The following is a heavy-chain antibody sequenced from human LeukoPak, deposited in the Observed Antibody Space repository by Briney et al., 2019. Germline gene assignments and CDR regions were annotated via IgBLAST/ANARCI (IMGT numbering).Heavy chain of an antibody. V-gene: IGHV3-30*04. D-gene: IGHD3-16*01. J-gene: IGHJ4*02. CDR2: ISYDGSNK. CDR3: ARDSPHYDYVWGSYHPQYYFDY. CDR1: GFTFSSYA. Sequence: GALRLSFAASGFTFSSYAMHWVRQAPGKGLEWVAVISYDGSNKYYADSVKGRFTISRDNSKNTLYLQMNSLRAEDTAVYYCARDSPHYDYVWGSYHPQYYFDYWGQGTLVTVSS.